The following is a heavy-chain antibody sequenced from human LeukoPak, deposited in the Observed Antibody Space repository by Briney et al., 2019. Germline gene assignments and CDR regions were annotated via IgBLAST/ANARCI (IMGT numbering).Heavy chain of an antibody. J-gene: IGHJ4*02. V-gene: IGHV3-23*01. CDR2: ISGSGGST. Sequence: PGGSLRLSCAASGFTFSSYAMSWVRQAPGKGLEWVSAISGSGGSTYYADSVEGRFTISRDNSKNTLYLQMNSLRAEDTAVYYCAKTRTGEKWIQLWLREHYFDYWGQGTLVTVSS. CDR1: GFTFSSYA. CDR3: AKTRTGEKWIQLWLREHYFDY. D-gene: IGHD5-18*01.